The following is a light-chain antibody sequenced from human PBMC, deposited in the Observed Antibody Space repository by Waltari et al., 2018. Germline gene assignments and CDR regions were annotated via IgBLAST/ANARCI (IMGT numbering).Light chain of an antibody. CDR3: QQYGSWPLT. Sequence: TVMTQSPVTLSVSPGQIATLPCRASQSLSNYLAWHQQKPGQAPRLLIYDASTRATGIPARFSGSGSGTEFTLAISSLQSEDIAVYYCQQYGSWPLTFGGGTKVEFK. V-gene: IGKV3-15*01. J-gene: IGKJ4*01. CDR2: DAS. CDR1: QSLSNY.